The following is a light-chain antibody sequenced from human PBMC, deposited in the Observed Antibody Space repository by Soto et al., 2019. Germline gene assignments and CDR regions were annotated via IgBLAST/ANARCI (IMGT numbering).Light chain of an antibody. CDR3: QQSNTWRRMRS. V-gene: IGKV3-15*01. CDR1: HSLSSN. Sequence: EIVLTQSPATMYVSPGERATLSCRASHSLSSNVAWYQQRPSQAPRLLSYDTSSRASDVPARFSGRGSGTEFNLTITSLQSEDFAIYYCQQSNTWRRMRSCGGGAQVELK. CDR2: DTS. J-gene: IGKJ4*01.